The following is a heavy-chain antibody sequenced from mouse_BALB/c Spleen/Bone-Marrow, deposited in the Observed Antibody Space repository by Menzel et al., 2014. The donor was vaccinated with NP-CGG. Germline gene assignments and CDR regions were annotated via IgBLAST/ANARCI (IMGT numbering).Heavy chain of an antibody. Sequence: QVQLQQSGPGLVSHSQRLSLTCTASGFSLTSSGVHWVRQPPGKGLEWLGVIWAGGSTNYNSALMSRLSISKDNSKSQVFLKMNRLQTDDTARYYFAREDMDHWFQGTSGTGSS. J-gene: IGHJ4*01. CDR3: AREDMDH. V-gene: IGHV2-9*02. CDR2: IWAGGST. CDR1: GFSLTSSG.